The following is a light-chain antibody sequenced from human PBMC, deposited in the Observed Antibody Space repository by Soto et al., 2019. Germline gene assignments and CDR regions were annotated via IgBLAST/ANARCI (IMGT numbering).Light chain of an antibody. V-gene: IGKV2-28*01. CDR1: QSLLHSNGYNY. CDR3: MQALQTPPYT. CDR2: LGS. Sequence: DIVMTQSPLSLPVTPGEPASISCRSSQSLLHSNGYNYLDWYLQKPGQSPQLLIYLGSNRASGGPDRFSGSGSGRDFTLKISRVEAEDVGVYYCMQALQTPPYTFGQGTKLEIK. J-gene: IGKJ2*01.